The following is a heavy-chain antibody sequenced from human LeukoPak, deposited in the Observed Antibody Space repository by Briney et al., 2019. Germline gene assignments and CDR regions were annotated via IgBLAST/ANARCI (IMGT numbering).Heavy chain of an antibody. D-gene: IGHD2-15*01. CDR2: ISSSGSTI. V-gene: IGHV3-11*04. CDR1: GFTFSDYY. J-gene: IGHJ4*02. Sequence: TGGSLRLSCAASGFTFSDYYMSWIRQAPGKGLEWVSYISSSGSTIYYADSVKGRFTISRDNAKNSLYLQMNSLRAEDTAVYYCAKDGYCSSGSCYSGGTSPIDYWGQGTLVTVSS. CDR3: AKDGYCSSGSCYSGGTSPIDY.